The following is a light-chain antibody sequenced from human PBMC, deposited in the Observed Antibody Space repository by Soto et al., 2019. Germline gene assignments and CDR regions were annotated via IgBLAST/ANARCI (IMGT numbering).Light chain of an antibody. V-gene: IGLV1-44*01. CDR2: NND. CDR3: AGWDDSLNGVV. CDR1: SSNIGTNT. J-gene: IGLJ2*01. Sequence: QAVVTQPPSASGTPGQRVTISCSGSSSNIGTNTVNWYHHLPGTAPKLLIYNNDQRPSGVPDRFSGSKSGTSASLAISGLQSEDEADYYCAGWDDSLNGVVFGGGTKVTVL.